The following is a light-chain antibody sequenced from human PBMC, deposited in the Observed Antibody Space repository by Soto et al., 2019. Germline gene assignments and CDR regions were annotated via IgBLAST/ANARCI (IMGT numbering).Light chain of an antibody. CDR1: SGHSSYA. CDR2: INSDGSQ. J-gene: IGLJ3*02. CDR3: QAWGPGGV. V-gene: IGLV4-69*01. Sequence: QSVRTQSPSASASLGASVKRTCNLSSGHSSYAIAWHQQQPEKGPQYLMEINSDGSQTKGDGVPDRFSGSSSGADRYLTISSLQSDDEADYYWQAWGPGGVFGGGTKLTVL.